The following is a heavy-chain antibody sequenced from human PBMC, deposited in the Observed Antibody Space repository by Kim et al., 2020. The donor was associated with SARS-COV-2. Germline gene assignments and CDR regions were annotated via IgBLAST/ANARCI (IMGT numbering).Heavy chain of an antibody. Sequence: GGSLRLSCAASGFTVSSNYMSWVRQAPGKGLEWVSVIYSSGSTDYADSVKGRFTISRDNSKNTLYLQMNSLRAEDTAVYYCARDVLHYDFWSGAYSSHGMDVWGQGTTVTVSS. CDR1: GFTVSSNY. CDR3: ARDVLHYDFWSGAYSSHGMDV. J-gene: IGHJ6*02. CDR2: IYSSGST. V-gene: IGHV3-66*01. D-gene: IGHD3-3*01.